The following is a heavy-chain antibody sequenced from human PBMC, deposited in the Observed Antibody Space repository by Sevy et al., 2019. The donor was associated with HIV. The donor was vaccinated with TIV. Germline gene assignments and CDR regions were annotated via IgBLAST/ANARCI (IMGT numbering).Heavy chain of an antibody. CDR2: ISWNGEAV. J-gene: IGHJ3*01. CDR3: VRAQGYGKNNTCYGGSVNAFDV. V-gene: IGHV3-9*01. D-gene: IGHD2-15*01. CDR1: AFTFSDYA. Sequence: GGSLRLSCAASAFTFSDYAMHWVRQVPGKGLEWVSGISWNGEAVGYADSVKGRFTISRDNAQHSLSLQLNSLRVEDTALYYCVRAQGYGKNNTCYGGSVNAFDVWGRGTMVTVSS.